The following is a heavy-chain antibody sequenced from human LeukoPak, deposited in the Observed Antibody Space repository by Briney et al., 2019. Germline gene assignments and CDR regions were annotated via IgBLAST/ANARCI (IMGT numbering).Heavy chain of an antibody. CDR2: VYYSGST. CDR3: ASNTGTVFDY. D-gene: IGHD7-27*01. V-gene: IGHV4-61*10. CDR1: GNSISSGDNY. J-gene: IGHJ4*02. Sequence: SETLSLTCTVSGNSISSGDNYWSWIRQPAGKGLEWIGYVYYSGSTEYNPSLRSRVTISLEMSKHQFSLILTSVTAADTAVYYCASNTGTVFDYWGQGALVTVSS.